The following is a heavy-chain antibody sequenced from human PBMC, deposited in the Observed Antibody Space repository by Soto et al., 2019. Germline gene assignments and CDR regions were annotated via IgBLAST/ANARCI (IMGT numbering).Heavy chain of an antibody. Sequence: QLQLVESGGGVVQPGGSLRLSWAASGFTFSDYYMSWIRQAPGKGLEWISSISSGGQGIYYAASFKGQFTSSRDNAKNSLDPKMTTLCAEPSPISCLAMVLLSTYGNTWYF. D-gene: IGHD2-15*01. CDR2: ISSGGQGI. CDR1: GFTFSDYY. V-gene: IGHV3-11*01. J-gene: IGHJ2*01. CDR3: AMVLLSTYGNTWYF.